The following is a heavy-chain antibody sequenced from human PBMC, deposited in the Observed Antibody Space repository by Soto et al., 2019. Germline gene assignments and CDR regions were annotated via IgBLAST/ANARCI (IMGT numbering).Heavy chain of an antibody. D-gene: IGHD1-26*01. CDR2: ISGSGGST. Sequence: EVQLLESGGGLVQPGGSLRLSCAASGFTFSSYAMSWVRQAPGKGLEWVSAISGSGGSTYYADSVKGRFTISRDNSKNTLYLQMNSLRAEGTAVYYCAKAVVGATSSFDYWGQGTLVTVSS. CDR1: GFTFSSYA. CDR3: AKAVVGATSSFDY. J-gene: IGHJ4*02. V-gene: IGHV3-23*01.